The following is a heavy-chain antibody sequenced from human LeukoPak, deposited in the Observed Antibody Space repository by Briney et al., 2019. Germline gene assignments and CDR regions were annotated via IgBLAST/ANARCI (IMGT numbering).Heavy chain of an antibody. V-gene: IGHV4-34*01. J-gene: IGHJ2*01. CDR1: GGSFSGYY. Sequence: SETLSLTCAVYGGSFSGYYWSWIRQPPGKGLEWIGEINHSGSTNYNPSLKSRVTISVDTSKNQFSLKLSSVTAADTAVYYCARVEAAAGALWYFDLWAVAPWSLSPQ. CDR2: INHSGST. D-gene: IGHD6-13*01. CDR3: ARVEAAAGALWYFDL.